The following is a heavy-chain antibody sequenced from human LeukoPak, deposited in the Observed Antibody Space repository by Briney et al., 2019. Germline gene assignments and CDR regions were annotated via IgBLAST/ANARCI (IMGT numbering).Heavy chain of an antibody. CDR2: INPSGGST. J-gene: IGHJ4*02. V-gene: IGHV1-46*01. CDR3: ARVGEDYGPHDY. CDR1: GYTFTIYY. D-gene: IGHD4/OR15-4a*01. Sequence: ASVTVSFKASGYTFTIYYMHWVRQAPGQGLEWMGIINPSGGSTSYAQKFQGRVTMTRDMSTSTVYMELSSLTSEDTAVYYCARVGEDYGPHDYWGQGTLVTVSS.